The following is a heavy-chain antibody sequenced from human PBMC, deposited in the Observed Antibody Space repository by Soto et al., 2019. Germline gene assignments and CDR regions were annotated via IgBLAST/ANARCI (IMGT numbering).Heavy chain of an antibody. J-gene: IGHJ4*02. CDR3: ATPGVGVAGTRGY. Sequence: QVQLVQSGAEVKKPGASVKVSCKASGYTFTSYDINWVRQATGQGLEWMGWMNPNSGNTGYAQKFQGRVTMTRNTTLRTAYMEVSSLRSEDTDVHYCATPGVGVAGTRGYWGQGTLVTVFS. CDR1: GYTFTSYD. CDR2: MNPNSGNT. V-gene: IGHV1-8*01. D-gene: IGHD6-19*01.